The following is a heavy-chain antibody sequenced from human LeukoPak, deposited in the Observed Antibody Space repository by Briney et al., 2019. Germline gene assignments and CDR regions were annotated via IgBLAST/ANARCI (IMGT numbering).Heavy chain of an antibody. Sequence: SETLSLTCAVYGGSFSGYYWSWIRQPPGKGLEWIGEINHSGSTNYNPPLKSRVTISVDTSKNQFSLKLSSVTAADTAVYYCARGREDIVVDFDYWGQGTLVTVSS. D-gene: IGHD2-2*01. CDR1: GGSFSGYY. V-gene: IGHV4-34*01. CDR2: INHSGST. CDR3: ARGREDIVVDFDY. J-gene: IGHJ4*02.